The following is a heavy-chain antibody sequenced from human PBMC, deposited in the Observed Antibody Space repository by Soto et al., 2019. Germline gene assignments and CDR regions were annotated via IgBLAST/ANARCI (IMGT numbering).Heavy chain of an antibody. V-gene: IGHV1-69*02. D-gene: IGHD2-8*01. CDR2: IIPILGIA. CDR3: ARFTYLLYASSAYSQYFQH. CDR1: GGTFSSYT. J-gene: IGHJ1*01. Sequence: GASVKVSCKASGGTFSSYTISWVRQAPGQGLEWMGRIIPILGIANYAQKFQGRVTITADKSTSTAYMELSSLRSEDTAVYYCARFTYLLYASSAYSQYFQHWGHATLVNVS.